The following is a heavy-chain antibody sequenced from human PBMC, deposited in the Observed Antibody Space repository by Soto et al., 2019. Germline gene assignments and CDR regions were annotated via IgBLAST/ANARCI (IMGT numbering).Heavy chain of an antibody. CDR1: AYTFTSYY. Sequence: GASVKVSCKASAYTFTSYYMHWVRQAPGQGLEWMGIINPSGGSTSYAQKFQGRVTMTRDTSTSTVYMELSSLRSEDTAVYYCARPNYYDSSGYYSPFDYWGQGTLVTVSS. D-gene: IGHD3-22*01. J-gene: IGHJ4*02. V-gene: IGHV1-46*01. CDR2: INPSGGST. CDR3: ARPNYYDSSGYYSPFDY.